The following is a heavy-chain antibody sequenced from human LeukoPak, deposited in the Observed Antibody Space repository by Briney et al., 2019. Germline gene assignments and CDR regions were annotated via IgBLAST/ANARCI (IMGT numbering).Heavy chain of an antibody. CDR2: IYYSGST. CDR1: GGSISSNGYY. D-gene: IGHD1-26*01. V-gene: IGHV4-39*01. J-gene: IGHJ5*02. CDR3: ARHEYSGSYYGLSWFDP. Sequence: PSETLSLTCTVSGGSISSNGYYWGWIRQPPGKGLEWNASIYYSGSTYYNPSLKSRVTISVDTSKNQLSLKLSSLTAADTAVYYCARHEYSGSYYGLSWFDPWGQGTLVTVSS.